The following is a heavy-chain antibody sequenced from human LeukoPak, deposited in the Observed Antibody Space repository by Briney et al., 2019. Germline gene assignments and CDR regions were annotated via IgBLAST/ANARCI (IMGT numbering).Heavy chain of an antibody. J-gene: IGHJ5*02. CDR2: IYYSGST. Sequence: SENLSLTCTVSGGSISGYYWSWIRQPPGKGLEWIAYIYYSGSTTYNPSLKSRVTVSLDTSKNQFSLKLSSVTAADTAVYYCARRGVAAIFDPWGQGTRVTVSS. CDR1: GGSISGYY. D-gene: IGHD1-26*01. V-gene: IGHV4-59*08. CDR3: ARRGVAAIFDP.